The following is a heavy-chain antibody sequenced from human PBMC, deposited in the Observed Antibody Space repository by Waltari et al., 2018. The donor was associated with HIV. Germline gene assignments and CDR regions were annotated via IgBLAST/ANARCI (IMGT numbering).Heavy chain of an antibody. V-gene: IGHV3-21*01. J-gene: IGHJ4*02. Sequence: DVQLVESGGGLVKPGGSLRLACAGSGFRLCYYSMNWVRQAPGKGLEWVSSISRDSRYIYYADSVKGRFTISRDNARNSLFLQMNSLRADDTAVYYCVRGGEGTYGDYWGQGTLVTVSS. CDR3: VRGGEGTYGDY. D-gene: IGHD3-16*01. CDR2: ISRDSRYI. CDR1: GFRLCYYS.